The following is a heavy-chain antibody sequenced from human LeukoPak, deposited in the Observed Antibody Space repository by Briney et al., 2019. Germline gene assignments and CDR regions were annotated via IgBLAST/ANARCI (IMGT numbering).Heavy chain of an antibody. D-gene: IGHD3-22*01. CDR3: ARGPYSYDSSGAFDI. Sequence: SETLSLTCTVSGDSISSGDYYWSWIRQPDGKGLEWIGRISSSGSTNYNPSLKSRVTISVDTSKNQFSLKLSSVTAADTAVYFCARGPYSYDSSGAFDIWGQGTMVTVSS. CDR2: ISSSGST. J-gene: IGHJ3*02. CDR1: GDSISSGDYY. V-gene: IGHV4-61*02.